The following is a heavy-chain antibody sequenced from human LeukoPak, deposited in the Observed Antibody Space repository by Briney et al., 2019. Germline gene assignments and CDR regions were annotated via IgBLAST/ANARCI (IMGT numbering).Heavy chain of an antibody. Sequence: GGSLRLSCAASGFTFSSYAMSWVRQAPGKGLEWVSAISGSGGSTYYADSVKGRFTISRDNSKNTLYLQMNSLRAEDTAVYYCAEVAYCGGDCYSGPFYYWGQGNLVTGSS. D-gene: IGHD2-21*02. CDR1: GFTFSSYA. CDR2: ISGSGGST. CDR3: AEVAYCGGDCYSGPFYY. J-gene: IGHJ4*02. V-gene: IGHV3-23*01.